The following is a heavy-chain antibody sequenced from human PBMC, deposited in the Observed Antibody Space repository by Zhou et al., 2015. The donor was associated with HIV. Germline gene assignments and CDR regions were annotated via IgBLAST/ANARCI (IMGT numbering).Heavy chain of an antibody. CDR2: IIPILGIA. CDR3: ARDQDAVAGHEDY. D-gene: IGHD6-19*01. Sequence: QVQLVQSGAEVKKPGSSVKVSCKASGGTFSSYTISWVRQAPGQGLEWMGRIIPILGIANYAQKFQGRVTITADKSTSTAYMELSSLRSEDTAVYYCARDQDAVAGHEDYWGQGTLVTVSS. CDR1: GGTFSSYT. J-gene: IGHJ4*02. V-gene: IGHV1-69*08.